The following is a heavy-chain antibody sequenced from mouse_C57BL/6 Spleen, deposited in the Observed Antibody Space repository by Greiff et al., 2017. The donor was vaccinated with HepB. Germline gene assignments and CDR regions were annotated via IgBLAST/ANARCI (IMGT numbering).Heavy chain of an antibody. Sequence: QVHVKQPGAELVKPGASVKLSCKASGYTFTSYWMHWVKQRPGRGLEWIGRIDPTSGGTKYNEKFKSKATLTVDKPSSTAYMQLSSLTSEDSAVYYCASGEKIYDGYHGWFAYWGQGTLVTVSA. J-gene: IGHJ3*01. D-gene: IGHD2-3*01. V-gene: IGHV1-72*01. CDR1: GYTFTSYW. CDR2: IDPTSGGT. CDR3: ASGEKIYDGYHGWFAY.